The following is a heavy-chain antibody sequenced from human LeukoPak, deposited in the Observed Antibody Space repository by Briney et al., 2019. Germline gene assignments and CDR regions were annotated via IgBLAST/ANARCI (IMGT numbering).Heavy chain of an antibody. D-gene: IGHD1-26*01. CDR2: INHSGST. CDR3: ARGRSGSYGY. J-gene: IGHJ4*02. CDR1: GGSFSGYY. Sequence: SETLSLTCAVYGGSFSGYYWSWIRQPPGKGLEWIGEINHSGSTNYNPSLKSRVTISVDTSKNQFSLKLSSVTAADTAVYYCARGRSGSYGYWGQGTLVTVSS. V-gene: IGHV4-34*01.